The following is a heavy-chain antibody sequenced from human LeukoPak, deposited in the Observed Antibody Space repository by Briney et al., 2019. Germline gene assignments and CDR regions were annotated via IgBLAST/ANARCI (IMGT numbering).Heavy chain of an antibody. Sequence: RAPVKVSCKASGYTFTSYAMHWVRQAPGQRLEWMGWINAGNGNTKYSQKFQGRVTITRDTSASTAYMELSSLRSEDTAVYYCAREDPHYYYGMDVWGQGTTVTVSS. CDR3: AREDPHYYYGMDV. J-gene: IGHJ6*02. V-gene: IGHV1-3*01. CDR2: INAGNGNT. CDR1: GYTFTSYA.